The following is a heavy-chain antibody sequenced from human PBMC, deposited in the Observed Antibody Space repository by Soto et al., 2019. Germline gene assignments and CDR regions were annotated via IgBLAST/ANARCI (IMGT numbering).Heavy chain of an antibody. V-gene: IGHV3-30*18. CDR3: AKNPRGSVNWYYFDY. J-gene: IGHJ4*02. CDR1: GFTFSSYG. D-gene: IGHD3-10*01. Sequence: QVQLVESGGGVVQPGRSLRLSCAASGFTFSSYGMHWVRQAPGKGLEWVAVISYDGSNKYYADSVKGRFTISRDNSKKKLYLQMNSLRSEDTAVYYCAKNPRGSVNWYYFDYWGQGLLVTV. CDR2: ISYDGSNK.